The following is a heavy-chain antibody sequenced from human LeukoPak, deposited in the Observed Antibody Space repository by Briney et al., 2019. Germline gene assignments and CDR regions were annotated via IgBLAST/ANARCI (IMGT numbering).Heavy chain of an antibody. CDR2: IYYSGST. CDR3: ARTGDTGWYFFDF. D-gene: IGHD6-19*01. Sequence: SETLSLTCTVSGGSISSYYWSWIRQPPGKGLEWIGYIYYSGSTNYNPSLKSRVTISVDKSKNQFSLKLTSVTAADTAVYYCARTGDTGWYFFDFWGQGTLVTVSS. J-gene: IGHJ4*02. V-gene: IGHV4-59*12. CDR1: GGSISSYY.